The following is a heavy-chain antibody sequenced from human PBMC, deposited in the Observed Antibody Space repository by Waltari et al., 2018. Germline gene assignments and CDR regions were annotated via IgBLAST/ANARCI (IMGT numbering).Heavy chain of an antibody. CDR1: GFTFSSYW. Sequence: EVQLVESGGGLVQPGGSLRISCAASGFTFSSYWMSWVRQAPGKGLEWVANIKQDGSEKYYVDSVKGRFTISRDNAKNSLYLQMNSLRAEDTAVYYCARDPRYCTNGVCYGYWGQGTLVTVSS. CDR3: ARDPRYCTNGVCYGY. D-gene: IGHD2-8*01. CDR2: IKQDGSEK. V-gene: IGHV3-7*01. J-gene: IGHJ4*02.